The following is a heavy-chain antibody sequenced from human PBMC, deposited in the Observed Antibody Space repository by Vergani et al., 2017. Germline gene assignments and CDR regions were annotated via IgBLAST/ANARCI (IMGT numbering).Heavy chain of an antibody. CDR3: AKISEGAIDY. Sequence: EVQLLESGGGLVQPGGSLRLSWAAPGFTFGSYAMSWVRQAPGKGLEWVSAISGSGGSTYYADSVKGRFTISRDNSKNTLYLQMNSLRAEDTAVYYCAKISEGAIDYWGQGTLVTVSS. J-gene: IGHJ4*02. CDR2: ISGSGGST. V-gene: IGHV3-23*01. CDR1: GFTFGSYA. D-gene: IGHD1-26*01.